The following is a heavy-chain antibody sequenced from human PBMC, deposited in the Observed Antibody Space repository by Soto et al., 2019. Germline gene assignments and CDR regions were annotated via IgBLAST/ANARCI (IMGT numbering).Heavy chain of an antibody. J-gene: IGHJ4*02. Sequence: SETLSLTCTVSGGSISSSSYYWGWIRQPPGKGLEWIGSIYYSGSTYYNPSLKSRVTISVDTSKNQFSLKLSSVTAADTAVYYCARHAAPILYPPRPLPLQSPFDYWGQGTLVTVSS. V-gene: IGHV4-39*01. CDR3: ARHAAPILYPPRPLPLQSPFDY. D-gene: IGHD2-8*01. CDR1: GGSISSSSYY. CDR2: IYYSGST.